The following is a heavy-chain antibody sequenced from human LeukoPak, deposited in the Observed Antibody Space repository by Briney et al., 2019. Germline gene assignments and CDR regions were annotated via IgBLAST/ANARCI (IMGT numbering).Heavy chain of an antibody. V-gene: IGHV1-2*02. CDR1: GYTFTGYY. D-gene: IGHD2-2*01. Sequence: ASVKVSCKASGYTFTGYYMHWVRRAPGQGLEWMGWINPNTGATDTAQKFQGRVTMTRDTSISAAYMELSRLRSDDTAVYYCTRDHCSYINCYEDYYYGMDVWGQGTTVTVSS. J-gene: IGHJ6*02. CDR3: TRDHCSYINCYEDYYYGMDV. CDR2: INPNTGAT.